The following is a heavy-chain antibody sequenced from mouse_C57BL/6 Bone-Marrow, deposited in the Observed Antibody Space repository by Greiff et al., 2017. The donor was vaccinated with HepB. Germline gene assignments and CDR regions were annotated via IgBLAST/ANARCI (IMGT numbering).Heavy chain of an antibody. D-gene: IGHD1-1*01. J-gene: IGHJ2*01. CDR2: IYPGSGNT. Sequence: QVQLQQSGAELVRPGASVKLSCKASGYTFTDYYINWVKQRPGQGLEWIARIYPGSGNTYYNEKFKGKATLTAEKSSSTAYMQLSSLTSEDSAVYFCARFYYGSYYFDYWGQGTTLTVSS. CDR3: ARFYYGSYYFDY. V-gene: IGHV1-76*01. CDR1: GYTFTDYY.